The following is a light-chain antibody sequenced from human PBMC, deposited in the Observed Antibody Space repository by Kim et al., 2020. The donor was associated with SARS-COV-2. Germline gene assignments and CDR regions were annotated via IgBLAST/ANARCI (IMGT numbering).Light chain of an antibody. J-gene: IGKJ2*02. V-gene: IGKV4-1*01. Sequence: RATINCNSSQSVLYSSNNKSYLAWYQQKPGQPPKLLIYWASIRESGVPDRFSGSGSGTDFTLTISSLQAEDVAVYYCQQYYSTPRTFGQGTKLEI. CDR3: QQYYSTPRT. CDR2: WAS. CDR1: QSVLYSSNNKSY.